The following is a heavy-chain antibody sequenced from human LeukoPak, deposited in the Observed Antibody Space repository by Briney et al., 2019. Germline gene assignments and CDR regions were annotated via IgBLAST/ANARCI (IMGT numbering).Heavy chain of an antibody. CDR1: GYMFTSYN. CDR3: ARDQHYATDY. D-gene: IGHD2-2*01. CDR2: VSSSGANT. J-gene: IGHJ4*02. Sequence: ASVKVSCKASGYMFTSYNMQWVRQAPGQGLEWMGMVSSSGANTKYAQKFRGRVTMTSDTSTSTVYMELSSLISDDTAVCYCARDQHYATDYWGQGTLVTVCS. V-gene: IGHV1-46*03.